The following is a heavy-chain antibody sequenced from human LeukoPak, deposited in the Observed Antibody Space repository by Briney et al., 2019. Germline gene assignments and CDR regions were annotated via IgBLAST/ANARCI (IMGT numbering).Heavy chain of an antibody. CDR2: IWYDGSNK. J-gene: IGHJ3*02. V-gene: IGHV3-33*03. D-gene: IGHD5-24*01. CDR3: ARIRDGYNRDAFDI. Sequence: PGRSLRLSCAASGFTFSSYGMHWVRQAPGKGLEWVAVIWYDGSNKYYADSVKGRFTISRDNAKNSLYLQMNSLRAEDTAVYYCARIRDGYNRDAFDIWGQGTMVTVSS. CDR1: GFTFSSYG.